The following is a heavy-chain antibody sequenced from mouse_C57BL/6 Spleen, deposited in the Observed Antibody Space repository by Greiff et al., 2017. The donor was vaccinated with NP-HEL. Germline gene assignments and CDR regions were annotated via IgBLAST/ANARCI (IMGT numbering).Heavy chain of an antibody. J-gene: IGHJ1*03. CDR2: LSSGGDYI. CDR3: TRGIYDGSRYFDV. V-gene: IGHV5-9-1*02. D-gene: IGHD2-3*01. CDR1: GFTFSSYA. Sequence: EVKLVESGEGLVKPGGSLKLSCAASGFTFSSYAMSWVRQTPEKRLEWVAYLSSGGDYIYYADTVKGRFTISRDNARNTLYLQMSSLKSEDTAMYYCTRGIYDGSRYFDVWGTGTTVTVSS.